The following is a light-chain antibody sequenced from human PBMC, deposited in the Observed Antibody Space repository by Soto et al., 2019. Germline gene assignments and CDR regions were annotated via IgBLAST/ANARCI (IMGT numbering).Light chain of an antibody. CDR2: GSY. V-gene: IGKV3-15*01. J-gene: IGKJ1*01. CDR1: QSVSTN. Sequence: EIVLTQSPVTLSVSPGESATLSCRASQSVSTNLAWYQQKPGQAPPLLIYGSYTSTTAVPDRFSGRGSGTYFTLTTSRLQSEDFAVDYCQQYHSWRSFGQGTKVESK. CDR3: QQYHSWRS.